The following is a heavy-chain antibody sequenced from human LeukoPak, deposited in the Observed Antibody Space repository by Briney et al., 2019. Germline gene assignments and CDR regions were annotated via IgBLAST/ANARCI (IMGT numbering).Heavy chain of an antibody. CDR2: ISGSGGST. CDR3: AKSQEDDSSGYYYSNFDY. D-gene: IGHD3-22*01. J-gene: IGHJ4*02. V-gene: IGHV3-23*01. Sequence: GGSLRLSCAASGFTFSTYPMSWVRQAPGKGLEWVSAISGSGGSTSYTDSVKGRFTISRDNSTNTLYLQMNSLRVEDTAVYYCAKSQEDDSSGYYYSNFDYWGQGTLVTVSS. CDR1: GFTFSTYP.